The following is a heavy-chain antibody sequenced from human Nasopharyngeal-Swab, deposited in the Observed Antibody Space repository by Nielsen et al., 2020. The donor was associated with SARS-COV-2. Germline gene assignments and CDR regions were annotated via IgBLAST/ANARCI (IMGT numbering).Heavy chain of an antibody. V-gene: IGHV7-4-1*02. CDR2: INTNTGNP. J-gene: IGHJ4*02. CDR1: GYTFTSYA. D-gene: IGHD3-16*02. CDR3: ARGYDYVWGSYRPVPDY. Sequence: ASVKVSCKASGYTFTSYAMNWVRQAPGQGLEWMGWINTNTGNPTYAQGFTGRFVFSLDTSVSTAYLQISSLKAEYTAVYYCARGYDYVWGSYRPVPDYWGQGTLVTVSS.